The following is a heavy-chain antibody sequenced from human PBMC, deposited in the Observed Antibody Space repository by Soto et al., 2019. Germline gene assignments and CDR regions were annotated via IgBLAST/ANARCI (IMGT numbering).Heavy chain of an antibody. CDR2: IIPIFGTA. D-gene: IGHD1-1*01. CDR1: GGTFSSYA. J-gene: IGHJ6*02. Sequence: SVKVSCKASGGTFSSYAISWVRRAPGEGLEWMGGIIPIFGTANYAQRFQGRVTITADESTSTAYMELSSLRSEDTAVYYCARGKAGKSFDQYLYFALDVWGQGTTVTVSS. CDR3: ARGKAGKSFDQYLYFALDV. V-gene: IGHV1-69*13.